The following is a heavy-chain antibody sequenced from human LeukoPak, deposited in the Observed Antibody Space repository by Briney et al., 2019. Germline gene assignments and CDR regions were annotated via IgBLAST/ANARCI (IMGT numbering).Heavy chain of an antibody. D-gene: IGHD6-13*01. V-gene: IGHV4-4*02. CDR3: ARARGSIWFPAP. CDR2: IYHSGST. Sequence: PSETLSLTCAVSGGSISSSNWWSWVRQPPGEGLEWIGEIYHSGSTNYNPSLKSRVTISVDKSKNQFSLKLSSVTAADTAVYYCARARGSIWFPAPWGQGTLVTVSS. CDR1: GGSISSSNW. J-gene: IGHJ5*02.